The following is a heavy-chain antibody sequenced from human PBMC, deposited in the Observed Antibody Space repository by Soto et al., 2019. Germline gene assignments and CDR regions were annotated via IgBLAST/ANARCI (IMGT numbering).Heavy chain of an antibody. J-gene: IGHJ4*02. CDR1: GFTFSNYA. V-gene: IGHV3-23*01. CDR3: AAAQNLRLGTDY. D-gene: IGHD6-13*01. CDR2: ISGSGGSA. Sequence: HPGGSLRLSCAASGFTFSNYAMTWVRQAPGKGLEWVSAISGSGGSAYYADSVKGRFTVSRDNSKNTLYLQMNSLRAEDTAVYYCAAAQNLRLGTDYWGQGTLVTVSS.